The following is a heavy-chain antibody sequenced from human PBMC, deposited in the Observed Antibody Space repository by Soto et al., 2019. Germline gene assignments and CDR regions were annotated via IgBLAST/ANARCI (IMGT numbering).Heavy chain of an antibody. Sequence: SETLSLTCTVSGGSISSGGYYWSWIRQHPGKGLEWIGYIYYSGSTYYNPSLKSRVTISVDTSKNQFSLKLSSVTAADTAVYYCARRGYNYWNFDLWGRGTLVTASS. CDR2: IYYSGST. V-gene: IGHV4-31*03. CDR3: ARRGYNYWNFDL. CDR1: GGSISSGGYY. D-gene: IGHD5-12*01. J-gene: IGHJ2*01.